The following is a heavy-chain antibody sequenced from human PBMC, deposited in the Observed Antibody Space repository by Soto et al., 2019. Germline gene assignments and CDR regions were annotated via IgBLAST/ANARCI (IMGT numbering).Heavy chain of an antibody. CDR2: IYYTGST. CDR1: GGSIGSGGYY. V-gene: IGHV4-31*03. Sequence: SETLFLTSTVSGGSIGSGGYYSSWIRKLPGKGLAWIGYIYYTGSTDYNPHLKSRVNMQVDTSKRKYSLKLTVVTAADTAVYYCASGTEYYYDHVGLKKRGQRIPVTVYS. D-gene: IGHD3-22*01. J-gene: IGHJ4*02. CDR3: ASGTEYYYDHVGLKK.